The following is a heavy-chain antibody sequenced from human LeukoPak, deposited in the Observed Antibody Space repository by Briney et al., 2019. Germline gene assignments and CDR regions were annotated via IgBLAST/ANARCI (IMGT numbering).Heavy chain of an antibody. CDR3: AKDRVLRYFDWLFDLDY. CDR1: GLTFSNYG. CDR2: IRYDGSNK. J-gene: IGHJ4*02. V-gene: IGHV3-30*02. Sequence: GGSLRLSRAASGLTFSNYGMHWVRQAPGKGLEWVAFIRYDGSNKYYADSVKGRFTISRDTSKNTLYLQMNSLRAEDTAVYYCAKDRVLRYFDWLFDLDYWGQGTLVTVSS. D-gene: IGHD3-9*01.